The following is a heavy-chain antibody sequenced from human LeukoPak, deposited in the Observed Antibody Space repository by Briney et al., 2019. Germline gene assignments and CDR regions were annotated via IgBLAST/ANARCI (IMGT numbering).Heavy chain of an antibody. J-gene: IGHJ3*02. D-gene: IGHD3-9*01. CDR3: ARASSKQLAGYLPDGFDI. CDR2: IYSGGST. V-gene: IGHV3-53*01. Sequence: GGSLRLSCAASGFTVSSNYMSWVRQAPGKGLEWVSVIYSGGSTYYADSVKGRFTISRDNAKNSLSLQMNSLRADDAAVYYCARASSKQLAGYLPDGFDIWGQGTMVTVSS. CDR1: GFTVSSNY.